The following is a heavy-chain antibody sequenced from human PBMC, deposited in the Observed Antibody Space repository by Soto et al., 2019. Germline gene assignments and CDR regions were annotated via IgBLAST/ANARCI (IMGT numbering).Heavy chain of an antibody. J-gene: IGHJ4*02. D-gene: IGHD6-19*01. V-gene: IGHV6-1*01. Sequence: SQTLSLTCAISGDSVSSTSAAWNWIRQSPSRGLEWLGRTYYSSKWYNDYAVSVKSRITINPDKTKNQFSLQLNSVTPEDTAVYYCARGQWLTRNLYYFDYWGQGTLVTVSS. CDR1: GDSVSSTSAA. CDR3: ARGQWLTRNLYYFDY. CDR2: TYYSSKWYN.